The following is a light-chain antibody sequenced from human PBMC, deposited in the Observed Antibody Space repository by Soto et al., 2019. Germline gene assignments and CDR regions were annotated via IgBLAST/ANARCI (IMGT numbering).Light chain of an antibody. V-gene: IGKV1-33*01. CDR2: DAS. Sequence: DIHMTQSRSSLSASVGDRVTITCRTSQRIGTHLNWYQQKPGRAPKLLIYDASNLEAGVPSRFRGSGSGTDFTFTISRLQPEDIATYYCQQYENLPTFGQGTRLEIK. CDR3: QQYENLPT. CDR1: QRIGTH. J-gene: IGKJ5*01.